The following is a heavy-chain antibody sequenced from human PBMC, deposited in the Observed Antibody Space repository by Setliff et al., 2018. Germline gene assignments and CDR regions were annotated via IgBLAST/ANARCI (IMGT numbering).Heavy chain of an antibody. Sequence: PSETLSLTCTVSGGSISSSYWSWIRQPPGRGLEWIGYIYSSGSTNNNPSLKSRATISLDTSKNLFSLNLSSVTAADTAVYYCARVLGYNGYGNYYIYYFMDVWGRGTTVTVSS. V-gene: IGHV4-59*08. J-gene: IGHJ6*03. CDR2: IYSSGST. CDR3: ARVLGYNGYGNYYIYYFMDV. D-gene: IGHD5-12*01. CDR1: GGSISSSY.